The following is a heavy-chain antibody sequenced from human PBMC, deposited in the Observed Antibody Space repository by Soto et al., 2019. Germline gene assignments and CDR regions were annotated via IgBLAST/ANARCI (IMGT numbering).Heavy chain of an antibody. CDR3: ARDTIFGVVSYGMDV. J-gene: IGHJ6*02. CDR1: GLTFSDYY. V-gene: IGHV3-11*01. Sequence: GGSLRLSCAASGLTFSDYYMSWIRQAPGKGLEWVSYISSSGSTIYYADSVKGRFTISRDNAKNSLYLQMNSLRAEDTAVYYCARDTIFGVVSYGMDVWGQGTTVTVSS. CDR2: ISSSGSTI. D-gene: IGHD3-3*01.